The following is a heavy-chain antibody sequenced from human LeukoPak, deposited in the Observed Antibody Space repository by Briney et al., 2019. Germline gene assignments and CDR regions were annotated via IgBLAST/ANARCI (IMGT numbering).Heavy chain of an antibody. CDR3: ARVGKGVTTLHWYFDL. J-gene: IGHJ2*01. CDR2: IYYSRST. D-gene: IGHD4-17*01. Sequence: SETLSLTCTVSGGSISSGGYYWSWIRQHPGKGLEWVEYIYYSRSTYYNPSLKSRVTISVDTSKNQFSLKLSSVTAADTAVYYCARVGKGVTTLHWYFDLWGRGTLVTVSS. CDR1: GGSISSGGYY. V-gene: IGHV4-31*03.